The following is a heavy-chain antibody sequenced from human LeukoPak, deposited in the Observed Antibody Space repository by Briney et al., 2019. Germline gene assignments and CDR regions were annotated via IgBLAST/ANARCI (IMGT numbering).Heavy chain of an antibody. J-gene: IGHJ5*02. V-gene: IGHV4-39*07. Sequence: KPSETLSLTCTVSGGSISSSSYYWGWIRQPPGKGLEWIGSIYYSGSTYYNPSLKSRVTMSVDTSKNQFSLKLSSVTAADTAVYYCARGGWEWEPKADWFDPWXQGTLVTVXS. D-gene: IGHD1-26*01. CDR3: ARGGWEWEPKADWFDP. CDR2: IYYSGST. CDR1: GGSISSSSYY.